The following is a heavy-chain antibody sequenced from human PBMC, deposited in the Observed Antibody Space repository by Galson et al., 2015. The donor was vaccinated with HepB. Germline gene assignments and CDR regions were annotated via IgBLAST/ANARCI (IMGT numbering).Heavy chain of an antibody. CDR3: ARDVVDDIDNDDYSSAAGY. CDR1: GFSFNTFV. V-gene: IGHV3-33*01. CDR2: IWSDDSGP. J-gene: IGHJ4*02. D-gene: IGHD4-17*01. Sequence: SLRLSCAASGFSFNTFVMHWVRQAPGRGLEWVALIWSDDSGPYYGDSVRGRFTISRDNSKNMLYLQMNNLRVADTAIYYCARDVVDDIDNDDYSSAAGYWGQGTLVTVSS.